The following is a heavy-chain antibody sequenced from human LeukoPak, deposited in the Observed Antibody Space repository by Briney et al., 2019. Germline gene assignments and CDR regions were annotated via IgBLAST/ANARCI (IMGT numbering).Heavy chain of an antibody. CDR3: AREDSSGAFDV. V-gene: IGHV3-33*01. CDR2: VWYDESTK. D-gene: IGHD3-22*01. CDR1: GFTFRSYD. J-gene: IGHJ3*01. Sequence: GESLRLSCAASGFTFRSYDMHWVRQAPGKGLEWMAVVWYDESTKYYVDSVKGRFTISRDNSKNTLYLQMNSLRVEDTALYYCAREDSSGAFDVWGQGTMVTVSS.